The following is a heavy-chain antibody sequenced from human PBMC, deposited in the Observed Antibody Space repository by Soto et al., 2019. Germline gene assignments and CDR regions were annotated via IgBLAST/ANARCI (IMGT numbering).Heavy chain of an antibody. Sequence: EVQLVESGGGLVKPGGSLRLSCAASGLSFSTYGMNWVRQAPGKGLEWVSSISSGGEYLDYGDSVKGRLTISRDNAKNSLYLQLDSLRVEDTAVYYCAKDGAAGAVMGVWGQGTTVTVSS. J-gene: IGHJ6*02. CDR3: AKDGAAGAVMGV. CDR2: ISSGGEYL. V-gene: IGHV3-21*01. D-gene: IGHD6-13*01. CDR1: GLSFSTYG.